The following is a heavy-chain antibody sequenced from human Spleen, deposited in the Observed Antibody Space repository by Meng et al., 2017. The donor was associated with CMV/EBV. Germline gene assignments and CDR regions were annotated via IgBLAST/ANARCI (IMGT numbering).Heavy chain of an antibody. CDR3: ARDGISGTTWRPGFYYYGMDV. J-gene: IGHJ6*02. Sequence: ASVHVSCLASVYIFISYGISWVRQAAGQGLECMGWISAYNVNTKYAQKFQGRVTMTIETSTSTAYMELKSLRSDDTAVYYCARDGISGTTWRPGFYYYGMDVWGQGTTVTVSS. CDR1: VYIFISYG. D-gene: IGHD1-7*01. CDR2: ISAYNVNT. V-gene: IGHV1-18*01.